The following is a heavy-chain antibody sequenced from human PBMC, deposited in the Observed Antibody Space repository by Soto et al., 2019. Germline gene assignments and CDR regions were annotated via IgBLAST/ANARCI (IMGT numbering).Heavy chain of an antibody. CDR3: AKRARDGYNSPIDY. CDR1: GFTFTNYH. CDR2: IGGNGGST. D-gene: IGHD1-1*01. Sequence: EVQLLESGGGLLQPGGSLRLSCAASGFTFTNYHMTWVRRAPGKGLEWLSAIGGNGGSTYYTDADSGKGRITISRHNSKNTVYLQLKGLRVDDTAIYYCAKRARDGYNSPIDYWGQGTLVTVSS. V-gene: IGHV3-23*01. J-gene: IGHJ4*02.